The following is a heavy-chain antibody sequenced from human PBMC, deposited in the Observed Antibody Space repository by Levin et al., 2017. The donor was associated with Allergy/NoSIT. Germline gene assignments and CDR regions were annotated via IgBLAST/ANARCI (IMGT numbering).Heavy chain of an antibody. CDR2: IIPILGIA. CDR1: GGTFSSYA. D-gene: IGHD4-17*01. CDR3: ASRDYGPLRKAEYFQH. V-gene: IGHV1-69*04. J-gene: IGHJ1*01. Sequence: SVKVSCKASGGTFSSYAISWVRQAPGQGLEWMGRIIPILGIANYAQKFQGRVTITADKSTSTAYMELSSLRSEDTAVYYCASRDYGPLRKAEYFQHWGQGTLVTVSS.